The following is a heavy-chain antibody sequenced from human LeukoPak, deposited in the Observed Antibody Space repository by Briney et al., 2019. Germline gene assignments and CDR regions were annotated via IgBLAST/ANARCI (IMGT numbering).Heavy chain of an antibody. CDR2: IYNSGST. J-gene: IGHJ4*02. D-gene: IGHD5-24*01. Sequence: KPSETLSLTWSVSGASNSNQYWSWVRQPPGKGLEWIGYIYNSGSTNNNPSLKSRVTISVDSSNNQFSLKLSAVTSADSVVYYCAVGLNYYYFDYWGQGTLVTVPS. V-gene: IGHV4-59*11. CDR1: GASNSNQY. CDR3: AVGLNYYYFDY.